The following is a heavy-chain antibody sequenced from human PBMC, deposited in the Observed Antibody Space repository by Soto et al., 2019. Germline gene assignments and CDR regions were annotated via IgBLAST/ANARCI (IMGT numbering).Heavy chain of an antibody. V-gene: IGHV1-46*02. CDR1: GYTFNSYY. Sequence: ASVKVSCKASGYTFNSYYMHWVRQAPGQGLEWMGIINPSGGSTTYAQKFQGRVTMTRDTSTSTVYMELSSLGSEDTAVYYCARDGSYYTMDVWGQGTTVTVSS. D-gene: IGHD1-26*01. CDR2: INPSGGST. J-gene: IGHJ6*02. CDR3: ARDGSYYTMDV.